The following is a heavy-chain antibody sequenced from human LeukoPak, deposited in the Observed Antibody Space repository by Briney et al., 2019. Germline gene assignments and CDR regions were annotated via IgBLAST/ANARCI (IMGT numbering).Heavy chain of an antibody. Sequence: SQTLSLTCTVSGDSISSGDYYWSWIRQPAGKGLEWIGRISSSGSTNYNPSLKSRVTISVDTSKSQFSLKLNSVTAADTAVYYCARDRRDMVRGINIVRQYHYYYYMDVWGKGTTVTVSS. CDR2: ISSSGST. V-gene: IGHV4-61*02. D-gene: IGHD3-10*01. CDR3: ARDRRDMVRGINIVRQYHYYYYMDV. CDR1: GDSISSGDYY. J-gene: IGHJ6*03.